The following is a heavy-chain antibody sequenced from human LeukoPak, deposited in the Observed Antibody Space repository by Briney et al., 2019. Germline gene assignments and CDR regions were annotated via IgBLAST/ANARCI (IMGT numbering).Heavy chain of an antibody. CDR3: ARVETRGYSYGPYFDY. Sequence: SETLSLTCTVSGGSISSYYWSWIRQPPGKGLEWIGYIYYSGSTNYNPSLKSRVTISVDTSKNQFSLKLSSVTAADTAVYYCARVETRGYSYGPYFDYWGQGTLVTVSS. V-gene: IGHV4-59*12. D-gene: IGHD5-18*01. CDR1: GGSISSYY. J-gene: IGHJ4*02. CDR2: IYYSGST.